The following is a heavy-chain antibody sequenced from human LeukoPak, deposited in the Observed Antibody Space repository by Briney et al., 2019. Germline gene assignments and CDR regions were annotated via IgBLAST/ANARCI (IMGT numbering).Heavy chain of an antibody. CDR1: GGSISSYY. CDR2: IYYSGST. J-gene: IGHJ4*02. D-gene: IGHD3-3*01. CDR3: ARMYYDFWSGYLDY. V-gene: IGHV4-59*01. Sequence: SETLSLTCTVSGGSISSYYWSWLRQPPGKGLGWIGYIYYSGSTNYNPSLMSRVTISVDTSKNQSTLKLSSVTAADTAVYYCARMYYDFWSGYLDYWGQGTLVTVSS.